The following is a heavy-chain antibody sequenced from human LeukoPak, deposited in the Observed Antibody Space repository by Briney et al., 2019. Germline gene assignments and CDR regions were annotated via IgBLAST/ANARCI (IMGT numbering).Heavy chain of an antibody. CDR2: IRASGST. Sequence: SQTLSLTCTVSGDSISSGTYHWSWIRQPAGKGLEWIGRIRASGSTDYNPSLKSRLTISVDTSKNQFSLKLSFVTAADAAVYYCARGVGSSESNWFDPWGQGTLVTVSS. CDR3: ARGVGSSESNWFDP. CDR1: GDSISSGTYH. J-gene: IGHJ5*02. D-gene: IGHD3-10*01. V-gene: IGHV4-61*02.